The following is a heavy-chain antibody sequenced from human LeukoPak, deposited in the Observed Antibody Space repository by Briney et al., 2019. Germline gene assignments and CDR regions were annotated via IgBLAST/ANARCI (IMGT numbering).Heavy chain of an antibody. CDR2: ISYDGSNK. J-gene: IGHJ4*02. CDR1: GFTFSSYA. Sequence: GGSLRLSCAASGFTFSSYAMHWVRQAPGKGLEWVAVISYDGSNKYYADSVKGRFTISRDNSKNTLYLQMNSLRAEDTAVYYCASRWLQFDYWGQGTLVTVSS. CDR3: ASRWLQFDY. D-gene: IGHD5-24*01. V-gene: IGHV3-30*14.